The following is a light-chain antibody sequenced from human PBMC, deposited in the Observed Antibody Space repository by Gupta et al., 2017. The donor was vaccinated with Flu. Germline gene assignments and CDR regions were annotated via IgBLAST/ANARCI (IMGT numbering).Light chain of an antibody. CDR3: CSYAGSSTLV. Sequence: QSALAQPSSVSGSPGLSITLPCTGTFSDVGSYNLVSWYQQHPGKAPQLMIYEGRKRPSGVSYRFSGSKSGNTASLTISGLQAEDEADYYCCSYAGSSTLVFGGGTKLTVL. V-gene: IGLV2-23*01. CDR1: FSDVGSYNL. J-gene: IGLJ3*02. CDR2: EGR.